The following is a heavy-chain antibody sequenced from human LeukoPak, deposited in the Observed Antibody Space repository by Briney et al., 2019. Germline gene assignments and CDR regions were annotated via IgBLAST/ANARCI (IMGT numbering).Heavy chain of an antibody. V-gene: IGHV3-23*01. CDR1: GFTFSSYA. D-gene: IGHD1-1*01. J-gene: IGHJ4*02. Sequence: AGGSLRLSCAASGFTFSSYAMSWVRQAPGKGLEWVSAISGSGGSTYYADSVKGRFTISRDNSKNTLYLQMNSLRAEDTAVYYCAKDLDNWNDPTDYWGQGTLVTVSS. CDR2: ISGSGGST. CDR3: AKDLDNWNDPTDY.